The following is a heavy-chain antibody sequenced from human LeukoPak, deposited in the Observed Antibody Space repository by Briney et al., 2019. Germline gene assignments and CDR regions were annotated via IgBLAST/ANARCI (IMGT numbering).Heavy chain of an antibody. CDR1: GGSISSSSYY. CDR3: ARWGRTLTNWFDP. Sequence: SETLSLTCTVSGGSISSSSYYWGWIRQPPGEGLEWIGSIYYSGSTYYNPSLKSRVTISVDTSKNQFSLKLSSVTAADTAVYYCARWGRTLTNWFDPWGQGTLVTVSS. D-gene: IGHD3-16*01. CDR2: IYYSGST. J-gene: IGHJ5*02. V-gene: IGHV4-39*01.